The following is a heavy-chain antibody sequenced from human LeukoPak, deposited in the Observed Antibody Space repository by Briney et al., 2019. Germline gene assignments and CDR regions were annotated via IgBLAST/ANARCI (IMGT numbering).Heavy chain of an antibody. CDR3: AREAYSYGSTDYYFDL. CDR2: IWYDGRKI. J-gene: IGHJ2*01. D-gene: IGHD5-18*01. Sequence: GGSLRLSCAASGFTFSNYGLHWVRQAPGKGLEWEAVIWYDGRKIYYTDSVKGRFTISRDKSKNTLYLQMNNLRAEDTALYSCAREAYSYGSTDYYFDLWGRGTLVTVSS. CDR1: GFTFSNYG. V-gene: IGHV3-33*01.